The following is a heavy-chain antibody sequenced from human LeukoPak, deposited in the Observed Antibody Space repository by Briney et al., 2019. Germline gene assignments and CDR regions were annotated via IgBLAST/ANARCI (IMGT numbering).Heavy chain of an antibody. CDR2: IRYDGSNK. V-gene: IGHV3-30*02. CDR3: ARGGSYYDILTGYYH. Sequence: GGSLRLSCAASGFTFSSYGMHWGRQAPGKGLEWVAFIRYDGSNKYYADSVKGRFTISRDNSKNTLYLQMNSLRAEDTAVYYCARGGSYYDILTGYYHWGQGTLVTVSS. CDR1: GFTFSSYG. D-gene: IGHD3-9*01. J-gene: IGHJ4*02.